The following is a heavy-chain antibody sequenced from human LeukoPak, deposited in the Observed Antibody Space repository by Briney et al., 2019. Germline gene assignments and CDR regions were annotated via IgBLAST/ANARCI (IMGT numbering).Heavy chain of an antibody. Sequence: GGSLRLSCAASGFTFSDHYMTWIRQAPGKGLEWISYISSTSGFTNYADSVKGRFTISRDNAKKSLFLQMNSLRAEDTGVYYCARDLPPGDYWGQGTLVTVSS. CDR2: ISSTSGFT. J-gene: IGHJ4*02. V-gene: IGHV3-11*06. CDR1: GFTFSDHY. CDR3: ARDLPPGDY. D-gene: IGHD1-14*01.